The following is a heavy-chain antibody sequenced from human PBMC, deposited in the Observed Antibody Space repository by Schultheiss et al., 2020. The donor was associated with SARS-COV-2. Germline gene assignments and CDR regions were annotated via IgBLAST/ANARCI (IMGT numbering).Heavy chain of an antibody. CDR2: ISSSGSTI. CDR1: GFTFSNAW. J-gene: IGHJ4*02. V-gene: IGHV3-11*01. CDR3: ARDRASHCYVD. Sequence: GGSLRLSCAASGFTFSNAWMNWVRQAPGKGLEWVSYISSSGSTIYYADSVKGRFTISRDNAKNSLYLQMNSLKTEDTAVYYCARDRASHCYVDWGQGTLVTVSS. D-gene: IGHD2-15*01.